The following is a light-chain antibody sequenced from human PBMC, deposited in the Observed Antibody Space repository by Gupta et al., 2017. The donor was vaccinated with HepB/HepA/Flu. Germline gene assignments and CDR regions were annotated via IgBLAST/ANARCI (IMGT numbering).Light chain of an antibody. V-gene: IGKV3-15*01. J-gene: IGKJ2*01. CDR1: QSVSSN. Sequence: EIVMTQSPATLSVSPGERVTLSCRASQSVSSNLAWYQQKPGQAPRLLIYSASTRASGIPARFSGSGSGTEFTLTISSLQSEDFAVYYCQQYKNWPPYTFGQGTKLEIQ. CDR3: QQYKNWPPYT. CDR2: SAS.